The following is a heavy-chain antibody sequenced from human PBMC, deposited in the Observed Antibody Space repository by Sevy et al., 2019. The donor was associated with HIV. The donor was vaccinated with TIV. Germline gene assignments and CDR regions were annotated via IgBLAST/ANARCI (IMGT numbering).Heavy chain of an antibody. V-gene: IGHV3-23*01. D-gene: IGHD3-22*01. CDR3: ARKYDSSGYFDY. Sequence: GGSLRLSCAASGFTFRNYAMIWVRQAPGKGLEWVSGISGTGGSGNKTNYADSVKGRFTISRDDSKNSLYLQLNTLRAEDTAIYYCARKYDSSGYFDYWGQGTLVTVSS. CDR2: ISGTGGSGNKT. J-gene: IGHJ4*02. CDR1: GFTFRNYA.